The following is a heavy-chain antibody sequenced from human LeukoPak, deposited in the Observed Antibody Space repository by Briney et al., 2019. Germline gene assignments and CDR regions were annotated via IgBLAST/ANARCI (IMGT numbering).Heavy chain of an antibody. Sequence: PSETLSLTCTVSGGSISSSSYYWSWIRQPAGKGLEWIGRIYTSGSAYYNPSLKSRVTISVDTSKNQFSLKLSSVTAADTAVYYCARHWVWDCSSTSCYALDAFDIWGQGTMVTVSS. CDR3: ARHWVWDCSSTSCYALDAFDI. D-gene: IGHD2-2*01. CDR2: IYTSGSA. CDR1: GGSISSSSYY. V-gene: IGHV4-61*02. J-gene: IGHJ3*02.